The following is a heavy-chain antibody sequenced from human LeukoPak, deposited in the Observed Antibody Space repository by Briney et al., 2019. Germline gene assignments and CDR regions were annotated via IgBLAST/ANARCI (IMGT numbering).Heavy chain of an antibody. CDR3: ARRRGGIVATHEFDY. D-gene: IGHD5-12*01. V-gene: IGHV5-51*01. Sequence: KPGESLKISCKGSGYSFTSYWIGWVRQMPGKGLEWMGIIYPGDSDTRYSPSFQGQVTISADKSISTAYLQWSSLKASDTAMYYCARRRGGIVATHEFDYWGQGTLVTVSS. CDR2: IYPGDSDT. J-gene: IGHJ4*02. CDR1: GYSFTSYW.